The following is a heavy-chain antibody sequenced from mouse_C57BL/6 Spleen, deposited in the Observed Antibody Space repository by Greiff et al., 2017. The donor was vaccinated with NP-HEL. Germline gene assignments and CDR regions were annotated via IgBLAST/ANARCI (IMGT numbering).Heavy chain of an antibody. V-gene: IGHV3-6*01. CDR1: GYSITSGYY. D-gene: IGHD3-3*01. CDR3: ARGWLGWFAY. CDR2: ISYDGSN. J-gene: IGHJ3*01. Sequence: DVQLQESGPGLVKPSQSLSLTCSVTGYSITSGYYWNWIRQFPGNKLEWMGYISYDGSNNYNPSLKNRISITRDTSKNQFFLKLNSVTTEDTATYYCARGWLGWFAYWGQGTLVTVSA.